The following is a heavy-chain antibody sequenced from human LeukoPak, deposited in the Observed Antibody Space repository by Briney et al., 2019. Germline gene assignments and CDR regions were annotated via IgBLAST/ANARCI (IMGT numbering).Heavy chain of an antibody. CDR2: IYYSGNT. CDR3: ARSYSSSGYYYYGMDL. CDR1: GGSISTYY. D-gene: IGHD6-6*01. V-gene: IGHV4-59*01. Sequence: SETLSLTCTVSGGSISTYYWSWIGQPPGKGLEWIGYIYYSGNTIYNSSLKSRVTISVDKSKNQFSLKLSSVTAADTAVYYCARSYSSSGYYYYGMDLWGQGTTVTVSS. J-gene: IGHJ6*02.